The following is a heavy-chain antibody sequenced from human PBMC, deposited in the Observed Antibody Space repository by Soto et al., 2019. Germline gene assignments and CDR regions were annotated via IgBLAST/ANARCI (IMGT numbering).Heavy chain of an antibody. J-gene: IGHJ6*01. CDR3: ARDSPYCISTSCYVGLSGESGMDV. D-gene: IGHD2-2*01. Sequence: QVQLVESGGGVVQPGRSLRLSCAASGFTFSSYGMHWVRQAPGKGLEWVAVIWYDGSNKYYADSVKGRFTISRDNSKNTLYLQMNSLRAEDTAVYYCARDSPYCISTSCYVGLSGESGMDVW. CDR1: GFTFSSYG. CDR2: IWYDGSNK. V-gene: IGHV3-33*01.